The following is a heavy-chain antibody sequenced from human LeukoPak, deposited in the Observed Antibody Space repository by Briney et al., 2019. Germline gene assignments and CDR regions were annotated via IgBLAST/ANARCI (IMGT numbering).Heavy chain of an antibody. CDR1: GFTFSSYW. CDR2: INSDGSST. CDR3: ARDEYRSFDP. D-gene: IGHD6-19*01. V-gene: IGHV3-74*01. Sequence: GGSLRLSCAASGFTFSSYWMHWVRQAPVKGLGWVSRINSDGSSTSYADSVKGRFTISRDNAKNTLYLQMNSLRAEDTAVYYCARDEYRSFDPWGQGTLVTVSS. J-gene: IGHJ5*02.